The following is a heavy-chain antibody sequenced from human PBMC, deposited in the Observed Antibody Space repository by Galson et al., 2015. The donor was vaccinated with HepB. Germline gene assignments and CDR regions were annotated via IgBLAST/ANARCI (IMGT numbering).Heavy chain of an antibody. CDR3: AAERGGYSSKRFNP. D-gene: IGHD6-13*01. V-gene: IGHV1-58*01. J-gene: IGHJ5*02. Sequence: SVKVSCKASGFTFTSSAVQWVRQARGQRLEWIGWIVVGSGNPNYAQKFQERVTITRDMSTSTAYMELSSLRSEDTAVYYCAAERGGYSSKRFNPGGQGTLVTVS. CDR1: GFTFTSSA. CDR2: IVVGSGNP.